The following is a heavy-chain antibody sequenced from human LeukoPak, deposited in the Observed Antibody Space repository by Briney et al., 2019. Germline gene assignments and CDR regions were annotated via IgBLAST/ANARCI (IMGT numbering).Heavy chain of an antibody. CDR3: ARAGAPYGMDV. J-gene: IGHJ6*02. CDR1: GYTFTNYD. Sequence: GASVKVSCKASGYTFTNYDINWVRQATGQGLEWMGYMKPNSGNTGYAQKFQGRVTMTRDTSISTAYMELSSLTSEDTAVYYCARAGAPYGMDVWGQGTTVTVSS. D-gene: IGHD3-10*01. V-gene: IGHV1-8*01. CDR2: MKPNSGNT.